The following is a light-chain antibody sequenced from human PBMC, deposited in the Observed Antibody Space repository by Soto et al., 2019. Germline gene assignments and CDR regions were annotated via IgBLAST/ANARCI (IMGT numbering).Light chain of an antibody. CDR1: QGISKY. J-gene: IGKJ1*01. CDR2: AAS. CDR3: QKYNSAPQT. V-gene: IGKV1-27*01. Sequence: DIQMTQSPSSLSASVGDRVTITCRASQGISKYLAWYQQKPGKVPTLLIYAASTLQSGVPSRFSGSGSGTHFTLTISSLQPEDVETYYCQKYNSAPQTFGQGTKVEIK.